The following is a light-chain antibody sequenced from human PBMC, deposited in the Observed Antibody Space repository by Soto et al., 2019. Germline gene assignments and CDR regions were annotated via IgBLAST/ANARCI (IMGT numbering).Light chain of an antibody. V-gene: IGLV3-21*04. CDR3: QVWNGYSDHVV. CDR1: NIGSKS. J-gene: IGLJ2*01. Sequence: SYELTQPPSVSVAPGKTAKIPCGGNNIGSKSVHWYQQKPGQAPVLVIYNDSGRPSGIPERFSGSNSENTATLTISRVEAGDEADYYCQVWNGYSDHVVFGGGTKLTVL. CDR2: NDS.